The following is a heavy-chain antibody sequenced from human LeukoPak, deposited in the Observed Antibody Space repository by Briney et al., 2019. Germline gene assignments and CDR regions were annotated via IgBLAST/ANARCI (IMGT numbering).Heavy chain of an antibody. CDR1: SGSISTSNYY. Sequence: SETLSLTCTVSSGSISTSNYYWGWVRQPPGKALEWIGNIFYSGSTYYSPSLKSRVTISLDTSRNQFSLKLSSVTAADTAVYYCARGEFDGGVYFDYWGQGTLVTVSS. D-gene: IGHD3-16*01. CDR3: ARGEFDGGVYFDY. V-gene: IGHV4-39*07. J-gene: IGHJ4*02. CDR2: IFYSGST.